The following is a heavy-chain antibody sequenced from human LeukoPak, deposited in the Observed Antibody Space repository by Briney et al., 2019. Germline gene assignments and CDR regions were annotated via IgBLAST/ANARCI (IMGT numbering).Heavy chain of an antibody. CDR3: ATQATTGWHFS. CDR1: GYTFTRYY. J-gene: IGHJ5*02. Sequence: GASVKVSCKASGYTFTRYYMHWLRQAPGQGLEWMGWINPSSGATNYRQDFQGRVTMTRDTSLSTVYMELSTLTSDDTALYFCATQATTGWHFSWGQGTLVTVSS. V-gene: IGHV1-2*02. CDR2: INPSSGAT. D-gene: IGHD5-12*01.